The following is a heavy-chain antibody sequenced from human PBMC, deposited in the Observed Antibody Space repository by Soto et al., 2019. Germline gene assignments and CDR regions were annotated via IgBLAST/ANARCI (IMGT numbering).Heavy chain of an antibody. CDR2: IWYDGSNK. Sequence: GGSLRLSCAASGFTFSSYGMHWVRQAPGKGLEWVAVIWYDGSNKYYADSVKGRFTISRDNSKNTLYLQMNSLRAEDTAVYYCARGLGGAHDYGDSFLLYYYYGMDVWGQGTTITVSS. CDR1: GFTFSSYG. V-gene: IGHV3-33*01. J-gene: IGHJ6*02. D-gene: IGHD4-17*01. CDR3: ARGLGGAHDYGDSFLLYYYYGMDV.